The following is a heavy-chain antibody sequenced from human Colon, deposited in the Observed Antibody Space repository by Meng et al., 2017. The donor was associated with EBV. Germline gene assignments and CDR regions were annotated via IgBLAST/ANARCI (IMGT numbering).Heavy chain of an antibody. Sequence: QGAPPGPGPGAVKPSGTLSLPCAVSGGSLSSRNWWSWVRQPPGKGLEWIGEIYHSGSTNYNPSLKSRVTISVDESKNQFSLRLSSVTAADTAVYYCARVGAYCGGDCYHPRWGQGTLVTVSS. J-gene: IGHJ4*02. CDR2: IYHSGST. CDR3: ARVGAYCGGDCYHPR. V-gene: IGHV4-4*02. D-gene: IGHD2-21*02. CDR1: GGSLSSRNW.